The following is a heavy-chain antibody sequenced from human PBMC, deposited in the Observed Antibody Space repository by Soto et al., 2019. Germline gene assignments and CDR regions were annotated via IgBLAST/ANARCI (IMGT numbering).Heavy chain of an antibody. CDR2: TYYRSKWYN. CDR3: AKGSYSYGLYGMDV. V-gene: IGHV6-1*01. CDR1: GDRVSSNSAA. D-gene: IGHD5-18*01. J-gene: IGHJ6*02. Sequence: SQTLSLTCVISGDRVSSNSAAWNWIRQSPSRGLEWLGRTYYRSKWYNDYAVSVKSRITINPDTSKNQFSLQLNSVTPEDTAVYYCAKGSYSYGLYGMDVWCQGTTVTVPS.